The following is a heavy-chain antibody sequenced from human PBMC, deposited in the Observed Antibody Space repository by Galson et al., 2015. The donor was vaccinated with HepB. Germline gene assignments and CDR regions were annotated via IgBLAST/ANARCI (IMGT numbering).Heavy chain of an antibody. CDR1: GGSFSGYY. D-gene: IGHD5-18*01. Sequence: SETLSLTCAVYGGSFSGYYWSWIRQPPGKGLEWIGEINHSGSTNYNPSLKSRVTISVDTSKNQFSLKLSSVTAADTAVYYCARGSEEYSYGYWGQGTLVTVSS. J-gene: IGHJ4*02. V-gene: IGHV4-34*01. CDR2: INHSGST. CDR3: ARGSEEYSYGY.